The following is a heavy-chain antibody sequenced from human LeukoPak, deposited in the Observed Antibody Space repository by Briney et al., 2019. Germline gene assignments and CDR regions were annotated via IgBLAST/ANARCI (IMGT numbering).Heavy chain of an antibody. V-gene: IGHV3-11*03. D-gene: IGHD6-13*01. CDR2: ISSSSGYT. CDR1: GFTLRGYY. J-gene: IGHJ4*02. CDR3: ARHRYSSSPFDY. Sequence: GGSLKLSCSAAGFTLRGYYRSWIRHARGQGLEWDSYISSSSGYTNYADSVKGRFPISRDNAKNSLYLQMNSLRAEDTAVYYCARHRYSSSPFDYWGQGPLVTVSS.